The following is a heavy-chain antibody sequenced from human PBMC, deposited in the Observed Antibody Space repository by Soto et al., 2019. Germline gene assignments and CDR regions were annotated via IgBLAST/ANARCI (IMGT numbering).Heavy chain of an antibody. J-gene: IGHJ6*02. CDR2: ISWDGGST. V-gene: IGHV3-43*01. CDR1: GFTFDDYT. CDR3: AKGGHRSRSLDYYGMDV. Sequence: GGSLRLSCAASGFTFDDYTMHWVRQAPGKGLEWVSLISWDGGSTYYADSVKGRFTISRDNSKNSLYLQMNSLRTEDTALYYCAKGGHRSRSLDYYGMDVWGQGTTVTVSS. D-gene: IGHD2-15*01.